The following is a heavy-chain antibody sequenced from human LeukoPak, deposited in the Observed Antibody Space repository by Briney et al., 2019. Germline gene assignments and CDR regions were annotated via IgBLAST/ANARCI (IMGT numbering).Heavy chain of an antibody. CDR2: ISSTSSNI. CDR3: ARQGGIRYFDWCVDY. CDR1: GFTFSSYN. V-gene: IGHV3-21*01. D-gene: IGHD3-9*01. Sequence: GGSLRLSCAASGFTFSSYNMNWVRQAPGKGLEWVSSISSTSSNIYYADSLKGRFTISRDNAKQSLYLQMNSLRAEDTAVYYCARQGGIRYFDWCVDYWGQGTLVTVSS. J-gene: IGHJ4*02.